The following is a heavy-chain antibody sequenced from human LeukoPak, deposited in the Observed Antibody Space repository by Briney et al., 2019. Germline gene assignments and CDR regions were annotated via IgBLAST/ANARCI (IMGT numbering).Heavy chain of an antibody. CDR1: GGSVSSGSYY. D-gene: IGHD6-13*01. CDR3: ARHPGITAAGTGFDI. CDR2: IYYSGSS. J-gene: IGHJ3*02. V-gene: IGHV4-61*01. Sequence: SETLSLTCTVSGGSVSSGSYYWSWIRQPPGKGLEWIGYIYYSGSSNYNPYLKSRVTISVDTSKNQFSLKLSSVTAADTAVYYCARHPGITAAGTGFDIWGQGTMVTVPS.